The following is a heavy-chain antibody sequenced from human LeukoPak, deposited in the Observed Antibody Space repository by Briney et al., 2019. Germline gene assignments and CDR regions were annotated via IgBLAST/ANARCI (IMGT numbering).Heavy chain of an antibody. V-gene: IGHV3-13*01. Sequence: GGSLRLSCAASGFTFSSYDMHWVRQATGKGLEWVSAIGTAGDTYYPGSVKGRFTISRENAKNSLYLQMNSLRAGDTAVYYCARTLDYYGSGSLIDYWGQGTLVTVSS. CDR3: ARTLDYYGSGSLIDY. CDR2: IGTAGDT. CDR1: GFTFSSYD. J-gene: IGHJ4*02. D-gene: IGHD3-10*01.